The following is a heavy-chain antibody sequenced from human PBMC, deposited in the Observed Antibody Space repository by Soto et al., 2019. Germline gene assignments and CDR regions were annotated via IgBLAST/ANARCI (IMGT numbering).Heavy chain of an antibody. J-gene: IGHJ4*02. CDR2: VSGNDGST. CDR1: GYILSNFG. V-gene: IGHV1-18*01. D-gene: IGHD4-17*01. CDR3: ARDFGDYRLHY. Sequence: VQLVQSGGEVKKPGASVKVSCQTSGYILSNFGISWVRQAPGQGLEWLGWVSGNDGSTRYAPNIQGRVTMTTDSATSTAYMELRGLTADDTATYYCARDFGDYRLHYWGQGTLVSVSS.